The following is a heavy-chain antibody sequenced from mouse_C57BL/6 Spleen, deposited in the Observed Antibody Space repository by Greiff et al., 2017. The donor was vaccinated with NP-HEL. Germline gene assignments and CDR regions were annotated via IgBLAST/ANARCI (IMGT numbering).Heavy chain of an antibody. V-gene: IGHV1-64*01. CDR2: IHPNSGST. CDR1: GYTFTSYW. Sequence: QVQLQQPGAELVKPGASVKLSCKASGYTFTSYWMHWVKQRPGQGLEWIGMIHPNSGSTNYNEKFKSKATLTVDKSSSTAYMQLSSLTSEDSAVYYCARSDYYGSSSYYFDYWGQGTTLTVSS. J-gene: IGHJ2*01. D-gene: IGHD1-1*01. CDR3: ARSDYYGSSSYYFDY.